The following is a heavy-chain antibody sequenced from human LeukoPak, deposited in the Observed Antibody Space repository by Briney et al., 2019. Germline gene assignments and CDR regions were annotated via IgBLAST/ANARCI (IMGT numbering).Heavy chain of an antibody. CDR1: GGSISSSVYY. J-gene: IGHJ4*02. Sequence: PSETLSLTCTVSGGSISSSVYYWGWIRQPPGKGLEWIGSIYYSGGIFYNPSLKSRLSISVDTSKNQFSLNLSSVTAADTAVYYCARDFRQQLDFWGQGTLVTVSS. CDR2: IYYSGGI. V-gene: IGHV4-39*07. CDR3: ARDFRQQLDF. D-gene: IGHD6-13*01.